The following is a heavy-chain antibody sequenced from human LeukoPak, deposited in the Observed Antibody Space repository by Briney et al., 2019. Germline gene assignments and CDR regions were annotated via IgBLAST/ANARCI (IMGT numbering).Heavy chain of an antibody. CDR1: VDSISNYY. V-gene: IGHV4-59*01. Sequence: SETLSLTCTVSVDSISNYYWSWIRQPPGKGLEWIGYIYYTGSTNYNPSFKSRVTISVDTSKNQFSLKLGSVTAADTAVYYCAARRAYYFDYWGQGTLVTVSS. CDR3: AARRAYYFDY. J-gene: IGHJ4*02. CDR2: IYYTGST.